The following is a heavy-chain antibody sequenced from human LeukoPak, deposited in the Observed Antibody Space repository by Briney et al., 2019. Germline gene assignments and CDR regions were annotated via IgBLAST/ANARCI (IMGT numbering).Heavy chain of an antibody. V-gene: IGHV3-7*01. D-gene: IGHD4-17*01. CDR1: GFTFSSYW. Sequence: GGSLRLSCAASGFTFSSYWMSRVHQAPGRGLEGVANIKQDGSEKYYVDSVKGRFTISRDNAKNSLYLQMNSLRAEDTAVYYCARDAPFYGDYCAFDIWGQGTMVTVSS. CDR3: ARDAPFYGDYCAFDI. J-gene: IGHJ3*02. CDR2: IKQDGSEK.